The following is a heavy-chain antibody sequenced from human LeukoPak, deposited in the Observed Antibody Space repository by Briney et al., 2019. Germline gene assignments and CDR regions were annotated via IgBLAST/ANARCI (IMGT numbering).Heavy chain of an antibody. D-gene: IGHD3-10*01. CDR2: ISGSGGST. CDR1: GFTFSSYA. CDR3: VGGYYFGSGNYSDY. V-gene: IGHV3-23*01. Sequence: GGSLRLSCAASGFTFSSYAMSWVRQAPGKGLEWVSTISGSGGSTYYAESVKGRFTISRDNAQNSLYLQMNSLRDEDTAVYYCVGGYYFGSGNYSDYWGQGTLVTVSS. J-gene: IGHJ4*02.